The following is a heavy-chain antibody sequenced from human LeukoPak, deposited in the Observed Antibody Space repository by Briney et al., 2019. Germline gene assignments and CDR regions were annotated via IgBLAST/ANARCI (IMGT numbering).Heavy chain of an antibody. V-gene: IGHV3-20*04. Sequence: GGSLRLSCAASGFTFDDYGMSWVRQAPGKGLEWVSGINWNGGSTGYADSVKGRFTISRDNAKNSLYLQMNSLRAEDTALYYCASRTAMVTLFDYWGQGTLVTVSS. D-gene: IGHD5-18*01. J-gene: IGHJ4*02. CDR3: ASRTAMVTLFDY. CDR1: GFTFDDYG. CDR2: INWNGGST.